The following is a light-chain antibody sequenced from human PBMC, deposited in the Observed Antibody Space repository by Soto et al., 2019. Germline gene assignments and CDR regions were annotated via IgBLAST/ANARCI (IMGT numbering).Light chain of an antibody. J-gene: IGLJ1*01. Sequence: QSLLTQPAAVSGSPGQSITISCAGTSSDVGGYNYVPWYQQHPGKAPKLMIYEVSNRPSGVSNRLSGSKSGNTASLTISGLPAEDDADYYCSSYTSSSTLVFGTGTKVTVL. CDR1: SSDVGGYNY. CDR2: EVS. CDR3: SSYTSSSTLV. V-gene: IGLV2-14*01.